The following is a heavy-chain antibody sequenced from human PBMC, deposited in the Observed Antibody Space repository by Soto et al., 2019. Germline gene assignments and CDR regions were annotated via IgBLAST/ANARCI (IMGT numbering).Heavy chain of an antibody. Sequence: EVQLLESGGGLVQPGGSLRLSCAASGFTFSSYAMSWVRQAPGKGLEWVSAISGSGGSTYYADSVKGRFTISRDNSKNTXXLQMNSLRAEDTAVYYGAKDGWYGDDYYYYYGMDVWGQGTTVTVSS. V-gene: IGHV3-23*01. CDR3: AKDGWYGDDYYYYYGMDV. J-gene: IGHJ6*02. D-gene: IGHD4-17*01. CDR2: ISGSGGST. CDR1: GFTFSSYA.